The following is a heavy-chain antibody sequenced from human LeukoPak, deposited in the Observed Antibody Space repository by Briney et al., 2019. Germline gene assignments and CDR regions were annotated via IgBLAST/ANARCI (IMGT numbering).Heavy chain of an antibody. Sequence: ASVKVSCKASGYTFTDYYMHWVRQAPGQRLECMGWINPNSGHTTYAKKFQGWVTMTREPSISTVDMELSRLSSDDTAVYYCVRSYGSGQRGYWGQGTLVTVSS. CDR1: GYTFTDYY. V-gene: IGHV1-2*04. J-gene: IGHJ4*02. D-gene: IGHD6-25*01. CDR2: INPNSGHT. CDR3: VRSYGSGQRGY.